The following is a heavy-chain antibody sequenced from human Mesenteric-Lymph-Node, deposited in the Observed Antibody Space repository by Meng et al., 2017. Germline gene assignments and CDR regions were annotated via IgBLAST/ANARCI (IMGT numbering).Heavy chain of an antibody. CDR3: AREGELRFLEWLLDYYYYGMDV. J-gene: IGHJ6*02. CDR2: INPNSGGT. CDR1: GYTFTGYY. D-gene: IGHD3-3*01. V-gene: IGHV1-2*06. Sequence: ASVKVSCKASGYTFTGYYMHWVRQAPGQGLEWMGRINPNSGGTNYAQKFQGRVTMTRDTSISTAYMELSRLRSDDTAVYYCAREGELRFLEWLLDYYYYGMDVWGQGTTVTVSS.